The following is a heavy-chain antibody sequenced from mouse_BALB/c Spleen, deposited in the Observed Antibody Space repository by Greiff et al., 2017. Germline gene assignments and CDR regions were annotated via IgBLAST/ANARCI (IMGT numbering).Heavy chain of an antibody. Sequence: EVMLVESGPSLVKPSQTLSLTCSVTGDSITSGYWNWIRKFPGNKLEYMGYISYSGSTYYNPSLKSRISITRDTSKNQYYLQLNSVTTEDTATYYCARGDGNWFAYWGQGTLVTVSA. J-gene: IGHJ3*01. CDR2: ISYSGST. V-gene: IGHV3-8*02. CDR3: ARGDGNWFAY. CDR1: GDSITSGY. D-gene: IGHD1-1*01.